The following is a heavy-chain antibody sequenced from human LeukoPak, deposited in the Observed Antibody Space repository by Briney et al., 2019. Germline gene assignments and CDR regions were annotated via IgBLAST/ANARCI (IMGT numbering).Heavy chain of an antibody. Sequence: PSETLSLTCTVSGGSISSGSYSWSWIRQPAGKGLEWIGRIYTSGSTKYNPSLNSRVTISLDTSKNQFSLKLSSVTAADTAVYYCARGVLLVPAAARIWFDPWGQGTLVTVSS. J-gene: IGHJ5*02. D-gene: IGHD2-2*01. V-gene: IGHV4-61*02. CDR3: ARGVLLVPAAARIWFDP. CDR1: GGSISSGSYS. CDR2: IYTSGST.